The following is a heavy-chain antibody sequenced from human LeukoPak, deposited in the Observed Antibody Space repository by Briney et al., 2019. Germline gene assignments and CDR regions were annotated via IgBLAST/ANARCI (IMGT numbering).Heavy chain of an antibody. CDR2: ASYSGGT. Sequence: KPSETLSLTCSVSGGSVTGGGYYWSWICQHPGKGLEWIGFASYSGGTYYNPSLMSRITISVDRSQNQFSLRMRDVTAADTAVYFCATAKWEYFYFDSWGQGALVAVSS. V-gene: IGHV4-31*03. CDR1: GGSVTGGGYY. J-gene: IGHJ4*02. D-gene: IGHD1-26*01. CDR3: ATAKWEYFYFDS.